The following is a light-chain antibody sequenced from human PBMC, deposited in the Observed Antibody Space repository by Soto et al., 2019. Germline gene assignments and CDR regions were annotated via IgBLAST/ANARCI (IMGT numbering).Light chain of an antibody. CDR3: SSYTSISTSVV. Sequence: QSVLTQPASVSGSPGQSITISCTGTSSDIGDYNSVSWYQHHPGKAPKLMIYDVSSRPSGVSNRFSGSKSGNTASLTISGLQAEDEAGYYCSSYTSISTSVVFGGGTKLTVL. J-gene: IGLJ2*01. CDR2: DVS. CDR1: SSDIGDYNS. V-gene: IGLV2-14*03.